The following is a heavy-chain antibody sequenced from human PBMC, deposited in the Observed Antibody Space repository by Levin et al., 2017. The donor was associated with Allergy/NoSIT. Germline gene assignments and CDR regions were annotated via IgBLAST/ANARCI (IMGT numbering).Heavy chain of an antibody. CDR3: ARDQGSGWYSGDAFDI. CDR2: ISSNGGST. Sequence: SCAASGFTFSSYAMHWVRQAPGKGLEYVSAISSNGGSTYYANSVKGRFTISRDNSKNTLYLQMGSLRAEDMAVYYCARDQGSGWYSGDAFDIWGQGTMVTVSS. D-gene: IGHD6-19*01. V-gene: IGHV3-64*01. J-gene: IGHJ3*02. CDR1: GFTFSSYA.